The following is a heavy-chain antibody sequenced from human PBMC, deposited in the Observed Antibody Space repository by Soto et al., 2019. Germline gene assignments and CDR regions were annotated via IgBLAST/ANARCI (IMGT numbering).Heavy chain of an antibody. J-gene: IGHJ5*02. CDR2: IYYSGST. CDR3: ARTSGEMATITGPDWFDP. D-gene: IGHD5-12*01. V-gene: IGHV4-39*01. CDR1: GGSISSSSYY. Sequence: SETLSLTCTVSGGSISSSSYYWGWIRQPPGKGLEWIGSIYYSGSTYYNPSLKSRVTISVDTSKNQFSLKLSSVTAADTAVYYCARTSGEMATITGPDWFDPWGQGTLVTVSS.